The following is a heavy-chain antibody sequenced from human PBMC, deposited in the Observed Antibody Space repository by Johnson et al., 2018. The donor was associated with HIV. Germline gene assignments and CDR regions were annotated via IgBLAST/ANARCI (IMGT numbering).Heavy chain of an antibody. CDR1: GFTVSSTY. Sequence: MLLVESGGDLIQPGGSLRLSCAASGFTVSSTYMSWVRQAPGKGLEWLSVLYSDGRTYYADSVKGRFTISRDGSKNTLFLQMNSLRAEDTAVYYCARRCSSSSCSHGAFDIWGQGTMVTVSS. CDR3: ARRCSSSSCSHGAFDI. D-gene: IGHD2-2*01. J-gene: IGHJ3*02. V-gene: IGHV3-53*01. CDR2: LYSDGRT.